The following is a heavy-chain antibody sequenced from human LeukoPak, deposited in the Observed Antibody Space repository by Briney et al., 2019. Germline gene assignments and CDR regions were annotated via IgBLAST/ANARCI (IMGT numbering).Heavy chain of an antibody. CDR3: VKDRSGSWAFDY. D-gene: IGHD1-26*01. J-gene: IGHJ4*02. Sequence: GGSLRHSCAASGFTFSSHAMHWVRPAPGKGLEWLAVISDDGSNKYYADSVKGRFTISRDNSKNTLYLQMNTLRAEDTAVYYCVKDRSGSWAFDYWGQGTLVTVSS. V-gene: IGHV3-30-3*01. CDR1: GFTFSSHA. CDR2: ISDDGSNK.